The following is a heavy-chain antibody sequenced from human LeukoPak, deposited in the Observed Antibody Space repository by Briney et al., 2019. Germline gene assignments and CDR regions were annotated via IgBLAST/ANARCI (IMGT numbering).Heavy chain of an antibody. J-gene: IGHJ3*02. CDR1: GYSFTSYW. V-gene: IGHV5-51*01. D-gene: IGHD1-26*01. Sequence: PGESLKISCKGSGYSFTSYWIGWVRQMPGKGLEWMGIIYPGDSDTRYSPSFQGQVTISADKSISTAYLQWNSLKASDTDMYYCAAGEWESHDAFDIWGQGTMVTVSS. CDR2: IYPGDSDT. CDR3: AAGEWESHDAFDI.